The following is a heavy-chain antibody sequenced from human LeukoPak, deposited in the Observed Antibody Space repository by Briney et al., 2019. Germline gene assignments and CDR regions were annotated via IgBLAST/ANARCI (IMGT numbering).Heavy chain of an antibody. V-gene: IGHV1-8*03. CDR1: GGTFSSYA. Sequence: GASVKVSCKASGGTFSSYAINWVRQATGQGLEWMGWMNPNSGNTGYAQKFQGRVTITRNTSISTAYMELSSLRSEDTAVYYCARAGPLAHFDYWGQGTLVTVSS. CDR2: MNPNSGNT. J-gene: IGHJ4*02. D-gene: IGHD1-1*01. CDR3: ARAGPLAHFDY.